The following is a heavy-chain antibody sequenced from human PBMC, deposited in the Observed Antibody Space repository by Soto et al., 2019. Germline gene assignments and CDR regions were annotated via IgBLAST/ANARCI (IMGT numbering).Heavy chain of an antibody. D-gene: IGHD4-17*01. CDR1: GFTFSSYS. V-gene: IGHV3-21*01. J-gene: IGHJ5*02. CDR2: ISSSSSYI. Sequence: LRLSCAASGFTFSSYSMNWVRQAPGKGLEWVSSISSSSSYIYYADSVKGRFTISRDNAKNSLYLQMNSLRAEDTAVYYCARDLNYGGVPGWFGPWGQGTLVTVSS. CDR3: ARDLNYGGVPGWFGP.